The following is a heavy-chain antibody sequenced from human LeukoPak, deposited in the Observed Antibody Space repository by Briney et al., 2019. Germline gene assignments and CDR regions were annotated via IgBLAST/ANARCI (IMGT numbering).Heavy chain of an antibody. J-gene: IGHJ4*02. CDR1: GFTFSSYA. V-gene: IGHV3-23*01. CDR2: ISGSGGST. Sequence: PGRSLRLSCAASGFTFSSYAMSWVRQAPGKGLEWVSAISGSGGSTYYADSVKGRFTISRDNSKNTLYLQMNSLRAEDTAVYYCAKGDNIVVVPAAPLDYWGQGTLVTVSS. D-gene: IGHD2-2*01. CDR3: AKGDNIVVVPAAPLDY.